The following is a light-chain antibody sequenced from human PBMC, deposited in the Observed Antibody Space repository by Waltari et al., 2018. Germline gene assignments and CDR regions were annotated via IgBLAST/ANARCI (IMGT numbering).Light chain of an antibody. CDR3: QQYGNSPLT. CDR1: QSVSSSY. V-gene: IGKV3-20*01. J-gene: IGKJ4*01. CDR2: GAS. Sequence: EIVLTQSPGTLSLSPGERATVSCRASQSVSSSYLAWYQQKPGQTPRLLIYGASTRASCISDRFSGSGSGTDFILTISRLEPEDSAVYFCQQYGNSPLTFGGGTKVEIK.